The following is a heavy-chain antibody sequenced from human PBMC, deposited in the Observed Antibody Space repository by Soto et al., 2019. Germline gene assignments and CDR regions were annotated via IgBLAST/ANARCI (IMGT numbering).Heavy chain of an antibody. D-gene: IGHD6-13*01. CDR3: ATKLAAAGPNWFDP. Sequence: ASVKVSCKASGYTFTSYAMHWVRQAPGQRLEWMGWINAGNGNTKYSQKFQGRVTITRDTSASTAYMELSSLRSEDTAVYYCATKLAAAGPNWFDPWGQGTLVTVS. CDR1: GYTFTSYA. CDR2: INAGNGNT. V-gene: IGHV1-3*01. J-gene: IGHJ5*02.